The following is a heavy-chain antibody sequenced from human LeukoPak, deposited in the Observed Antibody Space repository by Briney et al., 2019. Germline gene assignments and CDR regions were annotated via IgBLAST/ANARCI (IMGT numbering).Heavy chain of an antibody. V-gene: IGHV3-30-3*01. CDR3: ARDQLPATSSTWRFEYYQH. CDR2: ISYEDGSNK. Sequence: PGRSLRLSCTASGCTFRSYVRRWIRQAPGKGLEWVAAISYEDGSNKYYADSVKGRFTISRDNSKNTLYLQMNSLGAEDTAVYYCARDQLPATSSTWRFEYYQHWGQGTLVTVSS. D-gene: IGHD6-13*01. J-gene: IGHJ1*01. CDR1: GCTFRSYV.